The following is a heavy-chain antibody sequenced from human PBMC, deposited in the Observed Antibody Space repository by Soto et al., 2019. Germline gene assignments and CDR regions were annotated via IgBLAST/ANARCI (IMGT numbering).Heavy chain of an antibody. V-gene: IGHV4-59*01. J-gene: IGHJ4*02. CDR3: ARAVYDSLNFDY. CDR2: IYYSGST. D-gene: IGHD3-3*01. CDR1: GGSISSYY. Sequence: SETLSLTCTVSGGSISSYYWSWIQQPPGKGLEWIGYIYYSGSTNYNPSLKSRVTISVDTSKNQFSLKPSSVTAADTAVYYCARAVYDSLNFDYWGQGTLVTVSS.